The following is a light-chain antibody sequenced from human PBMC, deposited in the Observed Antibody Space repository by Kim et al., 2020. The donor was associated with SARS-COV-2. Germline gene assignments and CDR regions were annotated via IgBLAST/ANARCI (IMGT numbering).Light chain of an antibody. CDR1: ALPKQY. V-gene: IGLV3-25*03. Sequence: SYELTQPPSVSVSPGQTARITCSGDALPKQYAYWYQQKPGQAPVLVIYKDSERPSGIPERFSGPSSGTTVTLTISGVQAEDEADYYCQSADSSRAVVFGG. CDR2: KDS. J-gene: IGLJ2*01. CDR3: QSADSSRAVV.